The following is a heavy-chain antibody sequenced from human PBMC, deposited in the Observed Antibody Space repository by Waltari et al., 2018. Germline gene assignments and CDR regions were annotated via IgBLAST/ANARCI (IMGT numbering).Heavy chain of an antibody. CDR2: INHSGST. D-gene: IGHD6-13*01. Sequence: QVQLQQWGAGLLKPSETLSLTCAVYGGSFSGYYWSWIRQPPGKGLEWIGEINHSGSTNYNPSLQSRVTISVDTSKNQFSLKLSSVTAADTAVYYCARAMVPVRIAARGRYYFDYWGQGTLVTVSS. V-gene: IGHV4-34*01. CDR3: ARAMVPVRIAARGRYYFDY. J-gene: IGHJ4*02. CDR1: GGSFSGYY.